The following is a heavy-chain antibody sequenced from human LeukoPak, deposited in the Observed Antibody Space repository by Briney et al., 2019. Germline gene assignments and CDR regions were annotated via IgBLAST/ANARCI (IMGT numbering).Heavy chain of an antibody. CDR2: IYYSGST. CDR3: ARAPDGDTLYDY. D-gene: IGHD5-18*01. J-gene: IGHJ4*02. Sequence: PSETLSLTCTVSGGSVSSGSYYWSWIRQPPGKGLEWIGYIYYSGSTNYNPSLKSRVTISVDTSKNQFSLKLSSVTAADTAVYYCARAPDGDTLYDYWGQGTLVTV. V-gene: IGHV4-61*01. CDR1: GGSVSSGSYY.